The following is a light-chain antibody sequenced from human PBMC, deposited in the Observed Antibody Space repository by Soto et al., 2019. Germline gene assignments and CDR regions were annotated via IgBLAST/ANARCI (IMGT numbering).Light chain of an antibody. CDR2: GAS. J-gene: IGKJ5*01. CDR1: QSIGDT. CDR3: QQPEV. Sequence: EIVLTQSPATLSLSPGERATLSCRASQSIGDTLAWYQQKPGQAPRLLIYGASSRVTGFPARFSGSGSGTDFTLTISSLQSEDFAVYYCQQPEVFGQGTRLEIK. V-gene: IGKV3-15*01.